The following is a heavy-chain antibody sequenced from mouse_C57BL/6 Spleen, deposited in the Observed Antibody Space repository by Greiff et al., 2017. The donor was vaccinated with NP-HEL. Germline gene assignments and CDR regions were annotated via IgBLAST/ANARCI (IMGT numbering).Heavy chain of an antibody. D-gene: IGHD1-1*01. J-gene: IGHJ3*01. Sequence: QVQLQQPGAELVMPGASVKLSCKASGYTFTSYWMHWVKQRPGQGLEWIGEIDPSDSYTNYNQKFKGKSTLTVDKSSSTAYMQLSSLTPEDSAVYYCARTTVESWFAYWGQGTLVTVSA. CDR2: IDPSDSYT. CDR1: GYTFTSYW. CDR3: ARTTVESWFAY. V-gene: IGHV1-69*01.